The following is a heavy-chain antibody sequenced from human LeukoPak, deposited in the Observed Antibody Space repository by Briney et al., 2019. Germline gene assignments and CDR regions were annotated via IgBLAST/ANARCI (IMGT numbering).Heavy chain of an antibody. D-gene: IGHD5-12*01. J-gene: IGHJ4*02. CDR1: GFIVSSNY. CDR3: ARSAVATTKLFDY. V-gene: IGHV3-53*01. CDR2: IYSGGST. Sequence: GGSLRLSCAASGFIVSSNYMSWVRQAPGKGLEWVSVIYSGGSTYYADSVKGRFTISRDNSKNTLYLQMNSLRAEDTAVYYCARSAVATTKLFDYWGQGTLVTVSS.